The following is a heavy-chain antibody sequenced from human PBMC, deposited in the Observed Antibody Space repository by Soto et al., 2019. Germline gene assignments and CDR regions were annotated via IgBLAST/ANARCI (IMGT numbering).Heavy chain of an antibody. CDR3: ARVDERGYSYGYSGQFDY. J-gene: IGHJ4*02. Sequence: GGSLRLSCAASGFTFSSYAMHWVRQAPGKGLEWVGVISYDGSNKYYADSVKGRFTISRDNSKNTLYLQMNSLRAEDTAVYYCARVDERGYSYGYSGQFDYWGQGTRVTVSS. D-gene: IGHD5-18*01. CDR1: GFTFSSYA. CDR2: ISYDGSNK. V-gene: IGHV3-30-3*01.